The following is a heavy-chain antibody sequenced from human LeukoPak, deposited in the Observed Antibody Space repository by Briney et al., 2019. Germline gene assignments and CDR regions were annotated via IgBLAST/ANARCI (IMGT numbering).Heavy chain of an antibody. CDR2: ISTYNGNA. CDR1: GYTFTMYG. Sequence: GASVKVSCKASGYTFTMYGFSWVRQAPGQGLEWMGWISTYNGNANYAQKFQDRVTMTTDTSTSTAYMELRSLRSDDTAVYYCARGYCTRNSCYEGGREVDYWGQGTLVTVSS. CDR3: ARGYCTRNSCYEGGREVDY. D-gene: IGHD2-2*01. J-gene: IGHJ4*02. V-gene: IGHV1-18*04.